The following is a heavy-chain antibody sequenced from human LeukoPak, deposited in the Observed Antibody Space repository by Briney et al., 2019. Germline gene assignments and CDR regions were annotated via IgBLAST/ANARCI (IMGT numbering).Heavy chain of an antibody. Sequence: PSETLSLTCTVSGGSISSYYWSWVRQPAGKGLEWIGRIYTSGSTNYNPSLKSRVTMSVDTSKNQFSLKLSSVTAADTAVYYCARHLWFGEARVGYYFDYWGQGTLVTVSS. CDR2: IYTSGST. J-gene: IGHJ4*02. CDR1: GGSISSYY. CDR3: ARHLWFGEARVGYYFDY. D-gene: IGHD3-10*01. V-gene: IGHV4-4*07.